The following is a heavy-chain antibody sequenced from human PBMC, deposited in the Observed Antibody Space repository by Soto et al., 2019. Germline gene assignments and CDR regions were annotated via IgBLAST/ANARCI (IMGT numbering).Heavy chain of an antibody. CDR1: GFTFSSYA. CDR2: ISYDGSNE. J-gene: IGHJ4*02. Sequence: QVQLVESGGGVVQPGRSLRLSCAASGFTFSSYAMHWVRQAPGKGLEWVAVISYDGSNEYYADSVKGRFTISRDNSKNTLYLQMNSLRAEDTAVYYCASPLPFDYWGQGTLVTVSS. V-gene: IGHV3-30-3*01. CDR3: ASPLPFDY.